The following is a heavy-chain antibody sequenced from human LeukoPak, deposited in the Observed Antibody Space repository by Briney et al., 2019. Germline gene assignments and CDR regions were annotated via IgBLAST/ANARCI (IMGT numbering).Heavy chain of an antibody. CDR2: IYYSGST. CDR1: GDSITGYY. V-gene: IGHV4-39*01. D-gene: IGHD3-10*01. J-gene: IGHJ4*02. Sequence: SETLSLTCSVSGDSITGYYWGWIRQPPGKGLEWIGSIYYSGSTYYNPSLKSRVTISVDTSKNQFSLKLSSVTAADTAVYYCARLGYYGSGSLVDYFDYWGQGTLVTVSS. CDR3: ARLGYYGSGSLVDYFDY.